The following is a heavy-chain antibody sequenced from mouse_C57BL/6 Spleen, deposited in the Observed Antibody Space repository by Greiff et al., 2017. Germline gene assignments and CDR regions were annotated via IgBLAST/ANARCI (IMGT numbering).Heavy chain of an antibody. Sequence: VQLQQPGAELVMPGASVKLSCKASGYTFTSYWMHWVKQRPGQGLEWIGEIDPSDSYTNYNQKFKGKSTLTVDKSSSTAYMQLSSLTSEDSAVYYCARRLWSGLDYWGQGTTLTVSS. V-gene: IGHV1-69*01. D-gene: IGHD1-1*02. J-gene: IGHJ2*01. CDR1: GYTFTSYW. CDR3: ARRLWSGLDY. CDR2: IDPSDSYT.